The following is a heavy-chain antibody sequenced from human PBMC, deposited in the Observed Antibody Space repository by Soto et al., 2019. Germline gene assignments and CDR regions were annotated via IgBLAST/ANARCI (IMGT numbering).Heavy chain of an antibody. V-gene: IGHV1-69*01. CDR3: AREDTAMVLGYYGMDV. J-gene: IGHJ6*02. CDR1: GGTFSSYA. CDR2: IIPIFGTA. D-gene: IGHD5-18*01. Sequence: QVQLVPSGAEVKKPGSSVKVSCKASGGTFSSYAISWVRQAPGQGLEWMGGIIPIFGTANYAQKFQGRVTITADESTSTAYMELSSLRSEDTAVYYCAREDTAMVLGYYGMDVWGQGTTVTVSS.